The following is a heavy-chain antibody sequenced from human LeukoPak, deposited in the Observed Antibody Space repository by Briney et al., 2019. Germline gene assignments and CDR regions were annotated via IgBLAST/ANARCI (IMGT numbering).Heavy chain of an antibody. V-gene: IGHV3-21*01. CDR2: ISTSSDYI. J-gene: IGHJ4*02. Sequence: GGSLRLSCAASGFTFSSYSMNWVRQAPGKGLEWVSSISTSSDYIYYADSLKGRFTVSRDNAKNSLYLQMNSLRADDTAVYYCARDRAGGSGSIPFDYWGQGTLVTVSS. D-gene: IGHD2-15*01. CDR3: ARDRAGGSGSIPFDY. CDR1: GFTFSSYS.